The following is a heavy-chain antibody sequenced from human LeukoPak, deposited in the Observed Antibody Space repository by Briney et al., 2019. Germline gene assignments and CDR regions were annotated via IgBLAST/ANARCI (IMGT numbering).Heavy chain of an antibody. V-gene: IGHV1-8*01. CDR3: ARVGSRFYGDYVGY. CDR1: GYTPTSYD. CDR2: MNPNSGTT. D-gene: IGHD4-17*01. J-gene: IGHJ4*02. Sequence: ASLYVSSAPSGYTPTSYDINAVRHAPGQGREWVGWMNPNSGTTGYAQKSQGRVTMTRNTSISTAYMELSSLRSEDTAVYYCARVGSRFYGDYVGYWGQGTLVTVPS.